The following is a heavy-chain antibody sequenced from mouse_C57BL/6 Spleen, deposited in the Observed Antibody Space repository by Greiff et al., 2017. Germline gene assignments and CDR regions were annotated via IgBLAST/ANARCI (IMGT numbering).Heavy chain of an antibody. CDR2: IDPSDSYT. D-gene: IGHD2-3*01. Sequence: QVQLQQPGAELVMPGASVKLSCKASGYTFTSYWMHWVKQRPGQGLEWIGEIDPSDSYTNYNQKFKGKSTLTVDKSSSTSYMQLSSLTSEDSAVYYCTRYLYHVFYFDYWNQGTTLTVSS. CDR3: TRYLYHVFYFDY. V-gene: IGHV1-69*01. CDR1: GYTFTSYW. J-gene: IGHJ2*01.